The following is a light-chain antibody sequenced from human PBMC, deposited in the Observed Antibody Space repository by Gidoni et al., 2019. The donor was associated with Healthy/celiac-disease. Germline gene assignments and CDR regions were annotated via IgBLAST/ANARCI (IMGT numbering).Light chain of an antibody. CDR2: DAS. Sequence: EIVLTQSHATLSFSPGERDPLSCRASQSVSSYLAWYQQKTRQAPRLLIYDASNRATGIPARFSGSGSGTDFTLPISSLEPEDFAVYYCQQRSNWHSITFGQGTRLEIK. J-gene: IGKJ5*01. CDR3: QQRSNWHSIT. CDR1: QSVSSY. V-gene: IGKV3-11*01.